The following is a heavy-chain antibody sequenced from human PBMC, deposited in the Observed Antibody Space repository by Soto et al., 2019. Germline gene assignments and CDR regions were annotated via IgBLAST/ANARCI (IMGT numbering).Heavy chain of an antibody. CDR3: AKALTSSGYRPYYFDY. J-gene: IGHJ4*02. CDR1: GFTFSSYA. Sequence: GSLRLSCAASGFTFSSYAMSWFRQAPGKGLEWVSAISGSGGSTYYADSVKGRFTISGDNSKNTLYLQMNSLRAEDTAVYYCAKALTSSGYRPYYFDYWGQGT. V-gene: IGHV3-23*01. CDR2: ISGSGGST. D-gene: IGHD3-22*01.